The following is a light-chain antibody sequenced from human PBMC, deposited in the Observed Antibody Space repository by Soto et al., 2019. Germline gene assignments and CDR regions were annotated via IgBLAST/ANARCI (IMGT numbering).Light chain of an antibody. CDR2: DAS. CDR1: QSISTY. Sequence: DIQMTQSPSTLSASMGDRVTITCRASQSISTYLAWYQQKPGKAPKLLIYDASTLESGVPSRFSGSGSGTEFTLTTSSLQPDDFATYYCQQYNNYPRTFGQGTKVDIK. V-gene: IGKV1-5*01. CDR3: QQYNNYPRT. J-gene: IGKJ1*01.